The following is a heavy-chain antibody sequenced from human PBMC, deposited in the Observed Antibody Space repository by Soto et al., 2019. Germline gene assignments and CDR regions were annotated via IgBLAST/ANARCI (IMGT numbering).Heavy chain of an antibody. D-gene: IGHD1-7*01. CDR2: ISWNSGSI. V-gene: IGHV3-9*01. CDR3: AKDMNWNYPGGHMDV. Sequence: EVQLVESGGGLVQPGRSLRLSCAASGFTFDDYAMHWVRQAPGKGLEWVSGISWNSGSIGYADSVKGRFTISRDNAKNSLYLQMYSLRAEDTALYYCAKDMNWNYPGGHMDVWGQGTTVTVSS. CDR1: GFTFDDYA. J-gene: IGHJ6*02.